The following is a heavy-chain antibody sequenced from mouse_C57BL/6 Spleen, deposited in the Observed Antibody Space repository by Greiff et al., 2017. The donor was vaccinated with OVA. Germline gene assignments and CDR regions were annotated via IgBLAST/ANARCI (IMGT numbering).Heavy chain of an antibody. D-gene: IGHD2-1*01. Sequence: VQLQQPGAELVMPGASVKLSCKASGYTFTSYWMHWVKQRPGQGLEWIGEIDPSDSYTNYNQKFKGKSTLTVDKSSSTAYMQLSSLTSEDSAVYYCAGGNYGGMDYWGQGTSVTVSS. V-gene: IGHV1-69*01. CDR3: AGGNYGGMDY. CDR1: GYTFTSYW. J-gene: IGHJ4*01. CDR2: IDPSDSYT.